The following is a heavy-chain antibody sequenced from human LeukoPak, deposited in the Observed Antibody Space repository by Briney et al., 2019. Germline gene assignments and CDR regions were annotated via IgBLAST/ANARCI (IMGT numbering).Heavy chain of an antibody. CDR3: VKDYSGSGSVNY. CDR2: ISYDGSFK. J-gene: IGHJ4*02. V-gene: IGHV3-30*18. D-gene: IGHD3-10*01. Sequence: GGSLRISCAASGFSFSRYDMHWVRQAPGKGLEWVAIISYDGSFKYYGDSVKGRFTISRDNSKNTLFLQMNSLSAEDTAVYNCVKDYSGSGSVNYWGQGTLVTVSS. CDR1: GFSFSRYD.